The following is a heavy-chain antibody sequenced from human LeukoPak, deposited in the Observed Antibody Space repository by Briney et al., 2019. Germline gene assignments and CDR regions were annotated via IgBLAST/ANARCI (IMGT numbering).Heavy chain of an antibody. Sequence: WASVKVSCKASVYTFTSYGISWVRQAPGQGLEWMGWISAYNGNTNYAQKLQGRVTMTTDTSTSTAYMELRSLRSDDTAVYYCARDPTTLYYYDSSGYLLAFDIWGQGTMVTVSS. V-gene: IGHV1-18*01. D-gene: IGHD3-22*01. CDR1: VYTFTSYG. J-gene: IGHJ3*02. CDR3: ARDPTTLYYYDSSGYLLAFDI. CDR2: ISAYNGNT.